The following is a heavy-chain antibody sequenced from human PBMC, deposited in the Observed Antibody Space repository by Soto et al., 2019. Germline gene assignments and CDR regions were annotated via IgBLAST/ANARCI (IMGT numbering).Heavy chain of an antibody. J-gene: IGHJ4*02. CDR1: GGSISSGDYY. CDR3: ARADDYNIRLDY. V-gene: IGHV4-30-4*01. D-gene: IGHD4-4*01. Sequence: QVQLQESGPGLVKPSQTLSLTCTVSGGSISSGDYYWSWIRQPPGKGLEWIGYMDDSGSTYYNTTLKGPVNISVDTAKNQFSLELSFVAAADTAVYYFARADDYNIRLDYWGQGTLVTVSS. CDR2: MDDSGST.